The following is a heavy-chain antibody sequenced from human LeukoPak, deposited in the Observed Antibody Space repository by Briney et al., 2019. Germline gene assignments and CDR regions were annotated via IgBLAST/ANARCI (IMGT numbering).Heavy chain of an antibody. CDR3: AKDLGPYYGSNSDSGSDY. V-gene: IGHV3-30*02. Sequence: GGSLRLSCAASGFTFSSYGMQWVRQAPGKELEWVASIRYDGSNKYYADSVKGRFTISRDNSKNTLYLQMNSLRAEDTAVYYCAKDLGPYYGSNSDSGSDYWGPGTLVTVSS. CDR1: GFTFSSYG. J-gene: IGHJ4*02. CDR2: IRYDGSNK. D-gene: IGHD4-23*01.